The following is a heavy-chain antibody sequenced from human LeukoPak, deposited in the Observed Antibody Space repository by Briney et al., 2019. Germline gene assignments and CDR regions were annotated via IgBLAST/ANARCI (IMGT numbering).Heavy chain of an antibody. Sequence: ASVKVSCKASGYTFTGYYMHWVRQAPGQGLEWMGWINPNSGGTNYAQKFQGRVTMTRDTSISTAYMELSRLRSDDTAVYYCARESGSGWYGGFDYWGQGTLVTVSS. D-gene: IGHD6-19*01. CDR3: ARESGSGWYGGFDY. CDR1: GYTFTGYY. CDR2: INPNSGGT. J-gene: IGHJ4*02. V-gene: IGHV1-2*02.